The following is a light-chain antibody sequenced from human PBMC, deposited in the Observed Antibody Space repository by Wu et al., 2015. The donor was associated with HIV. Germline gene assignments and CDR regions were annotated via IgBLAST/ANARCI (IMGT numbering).Light chain of an antibody. CDR1: QSISSW. CDR3: QKYNTAPWT. J-gene: IGKJ1*01. CDR2: KAS. V-gene: IGKV1-5*03. Sequence: DIQMTQSPSTLSASVGDRVTITCRASQSISSWLAWYQQKRGRAPKLLIYKASSLESGVPSRFSGSGSGTDFTLTISSLQPEDVATYYCQKYNTAPWTFGQGTKVEMK.